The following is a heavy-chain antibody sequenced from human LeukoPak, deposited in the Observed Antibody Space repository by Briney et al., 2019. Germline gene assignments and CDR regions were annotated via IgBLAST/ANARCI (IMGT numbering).Heavy chain of an antibody. D-gene: IGHD4-23*01. J-gene: IGHJ4*02. CDR2: ISYDGSNK. CDR3: ANLLRWEPY. Sequence: GGSLRLSCAASGFTFSSYGMHWVRQAPGKGLEWVAVISYDGSNKYYADSVKGRFTSSRDNSKNTMYLKMNRLRAEDTAVYYCANLLRWEPYWGQGTLVTVSS. V-gene: IGHV3-30*18. CDR1: GFTFSSYG.